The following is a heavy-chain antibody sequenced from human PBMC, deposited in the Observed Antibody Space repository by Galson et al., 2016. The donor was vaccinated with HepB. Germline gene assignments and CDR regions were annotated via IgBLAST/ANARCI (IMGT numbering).Heavy chain of an antibody. CDR3: ARDFPYSSSSPYYGMDV. D-gene: IGHD6-6*01. V-gene: IGHV3-30*04. Sequence: SLRLSCAASGFTFSSYAMHWVRQAPGKGLAWVAVISYDGNNKFYAASVKGRFTISRDNSKNTLYLQMNSLRPEDTAVYYCARDFPYSSSSPYYGMDVWGQGATVTVSS. CDR1: GFTFSSYA. CDR2: ISYDGNNK. J-gene: IGHJ6*02.